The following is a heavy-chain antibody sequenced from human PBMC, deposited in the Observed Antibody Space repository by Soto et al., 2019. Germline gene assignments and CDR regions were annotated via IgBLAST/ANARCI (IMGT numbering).Heavy chain of an antibody. D-gene: IGHD2-21*01. Sequence: PGGSLRRSCAASGFTFGDYAMHWVRQTPGKGLEWVSGISWNGGNIDYADSVKGRFTISRDSAKNSLYLQMNSLRTEDTALYYCAKSKAFRGGHFGLDYWGQGTLVTAPQ. CDR2: ISWNGGNI. CDR1: GFTFGDYA. V-gene: IGHV3-9*01. J-gene: IGHJ4*02. CDR3: AKSKAFRGGHFGLDY.